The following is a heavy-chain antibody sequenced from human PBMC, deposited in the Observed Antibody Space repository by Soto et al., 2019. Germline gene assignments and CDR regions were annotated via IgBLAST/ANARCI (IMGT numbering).Heavy chain of an antibody. V-gene: IGHV3-13*05. CDR1: GFTFSSYD. CDR2: IGTAGDP. CDR3: ARGNYAILTGSRPMDV. D-gene: IGHD3-9*01. Sequence: PGGSLRLSCAASGFTFSSYDMHWVRQATGKGLEWVSAIGTAGDPYYPGSVKGRFTISRENAKNSLYLQMNSLRAGDTAVYYCARGNYAILTGSRPMDVWGQGTTVTVSS. J-gene: IGHJ6*02.